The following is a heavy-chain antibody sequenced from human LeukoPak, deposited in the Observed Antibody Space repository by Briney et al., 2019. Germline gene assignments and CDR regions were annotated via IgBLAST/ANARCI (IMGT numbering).Heavy chain of an antibody. CDR3: ARGIHHRVPKENFDY. V-gene: IGHV4-38-2*02. D-gene: IGHD2/OR15-2a*01. J-gene: IGHJ4*02. Sequence: SETLSLTCTVSGYSISSGYYWSWIRQPPGKGLEWIGEINHSGSTNYNPSLKSRVTISVDTSKNQFSLKLSSVTAADTAVYYCARGIHHRVPKENFDYWGQGTLVTVSS. CDR2: INHSGST. CDR1: GYSISSGYY.